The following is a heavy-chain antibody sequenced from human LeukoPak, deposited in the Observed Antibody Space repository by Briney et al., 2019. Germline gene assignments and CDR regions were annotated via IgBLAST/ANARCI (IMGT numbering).Heavy chain of an antibody. J-gene: IGHJ4*02. Sequence: VWIGYVYYSGNTNKNPSLTSRVTISINPSKNQFSLNLSSVTAADTAVYYCARVGSGSFDYWGQGTLVTVSS. CDR2: VYYSGNT. V-gene: IGHV4-34*11. D-gene: IGHD3-10*01. CDR3: ARVGSGSFDY.